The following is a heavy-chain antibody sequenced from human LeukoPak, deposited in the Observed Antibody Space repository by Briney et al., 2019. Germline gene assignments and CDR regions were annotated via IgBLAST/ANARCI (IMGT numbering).Heavy chain of an antibody. CDR1: GYTFTSYG. D-gene: IGHD2-21*01. CDR2: ISTSNGNT. J-gene: IGHJ4*02. CDR3: ARERGREVIDYFDY. V-gene: IGHV1-18*01. Sequence: ASVKVSCKASGYTFTSYGISWVRQAPGQGLEWMGWISTSNGNTHYAQKFQGRVTMTTDSASSTAYMELRSLRSDDTAVYYCARERGREVIDYFDYWGQGTLVTVSS.